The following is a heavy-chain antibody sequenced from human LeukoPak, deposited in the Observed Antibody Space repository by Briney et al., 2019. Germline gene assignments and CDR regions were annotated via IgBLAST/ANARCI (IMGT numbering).Heavy chain of an antibody. CDR1: GFTFSSYA. J-gene: IGHJ2*01. CDR3: ARPSLYYYDTSGYYRYWYFDL. V-gene: IGHV3-23*01. D-gene: IGHD3-22*01. Sequence: PGGSLRLSCAASGFTFSSYAMSWVRQAPGKGLEWVSAITATSSNTYDADSVQGRFTISRDNSKNTLYLQMNSLRAEDTAVYYCARPSLYYYDTSGYYRYWYFDLWGRGTLVTVSS. CDR2: ITATSSNT.